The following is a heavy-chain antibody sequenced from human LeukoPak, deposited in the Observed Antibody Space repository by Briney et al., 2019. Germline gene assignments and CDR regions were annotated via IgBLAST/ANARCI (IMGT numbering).Heavy chain of an antibody. Sequence: GESLKISCKGSGYSFTSYWIGWVRQMPGKGLEWMGIIFPRDSDTRYSPSFQGQVTISADKSISTAYLQWSSLKASDTAMYYCVRQVTTSWFDPWGQGTLVTVSS. D-gene: IGHD4-17*01. J-gene: IGHJ5*02. CDR1: GYSFTSYW. CDR2: IFPRDSDT. CDR3: VRQVTTSWFDP. V-gene: IGHV5-51*01.